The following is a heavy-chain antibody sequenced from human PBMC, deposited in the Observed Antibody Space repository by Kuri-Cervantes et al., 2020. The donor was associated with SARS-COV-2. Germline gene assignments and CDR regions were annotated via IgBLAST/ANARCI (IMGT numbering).Heavy chain of an antibody. V-gene: IGHV4-38-2*02. CDR1: NYSITSGDY. CDR2: IYHSGFT. D-gene: IGHD6-13*01. Sequence: SETLSLTCIVSNYSITSGDYWGWIRQPPGKRLEWIGSIYHSGFTTYNPSLRSRVTISVDKSKNQFSLKLSSVTAADTAVYYCAIPIRIAAAGMWFDPWGQGTRVTVSS. J-gene: IGHJ5*02. CDR3: AIPIRIAAAGMWFDP.